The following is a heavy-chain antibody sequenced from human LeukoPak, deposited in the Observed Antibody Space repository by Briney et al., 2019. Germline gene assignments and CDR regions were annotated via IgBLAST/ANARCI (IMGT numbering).Heavy chain of an antibody. J-gene: IGHJ4*02. V-gene: IGHV3-66*01. CDR1: GFTVSSNY. D-gene: IGHD1/OR15-1a*01. CDR2: INSGGAT. Sequence: GGSLRLSCAASGFTVSSNYMAWVRQAPGKGLEWVSFINSGGATYYADSVKGRFTISRDNSKNTLYLQMNSLRVEDTAVYYCARGTGVDYWGQGTLVTISP. CDR3: ARGTGVDY.